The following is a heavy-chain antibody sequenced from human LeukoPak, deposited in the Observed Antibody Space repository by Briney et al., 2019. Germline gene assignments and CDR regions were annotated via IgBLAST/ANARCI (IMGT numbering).Heavy chain of an antibody. J-gene: IGHJ2*01. CDR3: ASLSTIAVAGIDL. D-gene: IGHD6-19*01. Sequence: PSETLSLTCTVSGGSISSSSYYWGWLRQPPGKGLEWIGSIYYSGSTNYNPSLKSQVTISVDTSKNQFALTLSSVTAADTAVYYCASLSTIAVAGIDLWGRGTLVTVSS. CDR2: IYYSGST. V-gene: IGHV4-39*06. CDR1: GGSISSSSYY.